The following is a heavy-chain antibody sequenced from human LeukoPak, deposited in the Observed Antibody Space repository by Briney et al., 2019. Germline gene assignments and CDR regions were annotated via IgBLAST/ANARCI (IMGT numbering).Heavy chain of an antibody. V-gene: IGHV1-69*01. CDR3: AKDQLTGGYNYGYGTFDI. Sequence: SSVKVSCKASGGTFSSYAISWVRQAPGQGLEWMGGIIPIFATANYAQKFQGRVTITADESTSTAYMELSSLRAEDTAVYYCAKDQLTGGYNYGYGTFDILGQGTMVTVSS. J-gene: IGHJ3*02. CDR1: GGTFSSYA. CDR2: IIPIFATA. D-gene: IGHD5-18*01.